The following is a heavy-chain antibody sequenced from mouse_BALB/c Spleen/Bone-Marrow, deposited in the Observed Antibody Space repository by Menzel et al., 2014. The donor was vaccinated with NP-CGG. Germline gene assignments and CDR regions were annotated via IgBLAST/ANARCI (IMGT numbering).Heavy chain of an antibody. V-gene: IGHV1-69*02. CDR3: TGTYEYFDY. D-gene: IGHD2-3*01. J-gene: IGHJ2*01. CDR1: GYTFTSYW. CDR2: IYPSDNYT. Sequence: QVQLQQSGAELVRPGASVKLSCKPSGYTFTSYWINWVKQRPGQGLEWTGNIYPSDNYTNYNQKFKDKATLTVDISSTTAYMQLSSPTSEDSAVYYCTGTYEYFDYWGQGTTLTVSS.